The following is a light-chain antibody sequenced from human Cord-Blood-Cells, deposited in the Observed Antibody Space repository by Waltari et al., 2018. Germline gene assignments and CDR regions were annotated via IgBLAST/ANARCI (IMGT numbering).Light chain of an antibody. J-gene: IGLJ3*02. CDR3: CSYAGSSTWV. Sequence: QSALTQPPPVPGPPAQSIPITCSGTTSVVGRCNLVTWYQQNPGKAPKLMIYEGSKRPSGVYNRFSGSKSGNTSSLTISGLQAEDEADYSCCSYAGSSTWVFGGGTKLTVL. V-gene: IGLV2-23*01. CDR2: EGS. CDR1: TSVVGRCNL.